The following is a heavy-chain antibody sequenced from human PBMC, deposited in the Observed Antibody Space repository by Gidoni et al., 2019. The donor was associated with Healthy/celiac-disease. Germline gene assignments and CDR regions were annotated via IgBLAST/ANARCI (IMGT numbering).Heavy chain of an antibody. Sequence: QVQLVESGGGVVQPGGSLRLSCGASGFTFGSYAMHWVRQAPGQGMEWGAGISYDGSKKYYADAVKGRFTISRDNSKNTLYLKMNSLRDEETAVYYCATVSYDYVWGSYRLPNYWGQGTLVTVSS. CDR2: ISYDGSKK. CDR3: ATVSYDYVWGSYRLPNY. J-gene: IGHJ4*02. CDR1: GFTFGSYA. D-gene: IGHD3-16*02. V-gene: IGHV3-30-3*01.